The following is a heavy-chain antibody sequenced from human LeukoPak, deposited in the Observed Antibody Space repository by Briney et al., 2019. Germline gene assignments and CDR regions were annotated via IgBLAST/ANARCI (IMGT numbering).Heavy chain of an antibody. CDR2: IYTSGST. D-gene: IGHD4-17*01. CDR1: GGSISSGSYY. CDR3: ASTTLNDYGDYGEEWFDP. Sequence: PPETLSLTCTVSGGSISSGSYYWSWIRQPAGKGLEWIGRIYTSGSTNYNPSLKSRVTISVDTSKNQFSLKLSSVTAADTAVYYCASTTLNDYGDYGEEWFDPWGQGTLVTVSS. V-gene: IGHV4-61*02. J-gene: IGHJ5*02.